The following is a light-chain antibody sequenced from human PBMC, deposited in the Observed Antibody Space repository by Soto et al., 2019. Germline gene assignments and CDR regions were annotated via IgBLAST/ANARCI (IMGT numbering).Light chain of an antibody. CDR2: EGN. Sequence: QSVLTQPASVSGSPGESITISCTGTSSDVGTYNLVTWYQQHPGRVPKLILYEGNKRPSGVSSRFSASKSGNTASLIISGLQAEDEADYFCCSYAPSRTLLFGGGTKLTVL. CDR1: SSDVGTYNL. V-gene: IGLV2-23*01. J-gene: IGLJ2*01. CDR3: CSYAPSRTLL.